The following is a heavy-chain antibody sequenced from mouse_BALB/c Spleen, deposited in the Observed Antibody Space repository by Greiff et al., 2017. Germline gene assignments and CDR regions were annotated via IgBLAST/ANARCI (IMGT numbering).Heavy chain of an antibody. CDR3: VRERTGTEGYAMDY. Sequence: EVQVVESGGGLVQPKGSLKLSCAASGFTFNTYAMHWVCQAPGKGLEWVARIRSKSNNYATYYADSVKDRFTISRDDSQSMLYLQMNNLKTEDTAMYYCVRERTGTEGYAMDYWGQGTSVTVSS. CDR2: IRSKSNNYAT. J-gene: IGHJ4*01. CDR1: GFTFNTYA. V-gene: IGHV10-3*03. D-gene: IGHD3-1*01.